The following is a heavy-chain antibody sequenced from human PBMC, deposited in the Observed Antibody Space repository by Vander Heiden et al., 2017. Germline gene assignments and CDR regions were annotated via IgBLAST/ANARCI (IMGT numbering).Heavy chain of an antibody. CDR2: ISAYNGNT. Sequence: QVQLVQSGAEVNKPGASVKVSCTASGYTFTSEGSSWVRQAPGQGLEWMGWISAYNGNTNYAQKLQGRVTMTTDTSTSTAYMELRSLRSDDTAVYYCARDRTEGSYRPKRFDYWGQGTLVTVSS. CDR1: GYTFTSEG. CDR3: ARDRTEGSYRPKRFDY. J-gene: IGHJ4*02. D-gene: IGHD3-16*02. V-gene: IGHV1-18*01.